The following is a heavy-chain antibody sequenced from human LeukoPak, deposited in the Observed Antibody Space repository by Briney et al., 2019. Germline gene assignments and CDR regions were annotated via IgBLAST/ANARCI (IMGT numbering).Heavy chain of an antibody. CDR2: IYSGGST. D-gene: IGHD3-10*01. J-gene: IGHJ4*02. CDR1: GFTVSSND. CDR3: ARVRDGSGSYWYYFDY. Sequence: GGSLRLSCAASGFTVSSNDMSWVRQAPGKGLECIAVIYSGGSTDYADSVKGRLTISRDNSKNTLYLQMGSLRAEDMAVYYCARVRDGSGSYWYYFDYWGQGTLVTVSS. V-gene: IGHV3-53*05.